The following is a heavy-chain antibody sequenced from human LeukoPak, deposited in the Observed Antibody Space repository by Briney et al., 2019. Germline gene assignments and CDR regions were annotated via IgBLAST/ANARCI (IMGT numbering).Heavy chain of an antibody. CDR2: IIPIFGTA. Sequence: SVKVSCKASGGTFSGYAISWVRQAPGQGLEWMGGIIPIFGTANYAQNFQGRVTMTRDTSASTVYMELSSLRSEDTAIYYCARIRDGYNDAYDIWGQGTVVTVPS. V-gene: IGHV1-69*05. D-gene: IGHD5-24*01. J-gene: IGHJ3*02. CDR3: ARIRDGYNDAYDI. CDR1: GGTFSGYA.